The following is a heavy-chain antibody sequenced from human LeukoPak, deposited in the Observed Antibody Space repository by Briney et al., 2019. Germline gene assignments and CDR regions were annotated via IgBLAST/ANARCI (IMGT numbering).Heavy chain of an antibody. Sequence: ASVKVSCKASGYTFTGYYMHWVRQAPGRGLEWMGWINPNSGGTNYAQKFQGRVTMTRDTSISTAHMELSRLRSDDTAVYYCARDLFSGSYYSGAFDIWGQGTMVTVSS. J-gene: IGHJ3*02. D-gene: IGHD1-26*01. V-gene: IGHV1-2*02. CDR2: INPNSGGT. CDR1: GYTFTGYY. CDR3: ARDLFSGSYYSGAFDI.